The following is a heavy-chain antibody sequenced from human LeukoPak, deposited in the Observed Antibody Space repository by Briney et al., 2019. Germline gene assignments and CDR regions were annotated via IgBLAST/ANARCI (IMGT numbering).Heavy chain of an antibody. CDR2: IYHSGST. CDR1: GGSISSGGYS. J-gene: IGHJ5*02. CDR3: ARRPRRSYYDSSGRNWFDP. V-gene: IGHV4-30-2*01. D-gene: IGHD3-22*01. Sequence: PSETLSLTCAVSGGSISSGGYSWSWIRQPPGKGLEWIGYIYHSGSTYYNPSLKSRVTISVDRSKNQFSLKLSSVTAADTAVYYCARRPRRSYYDSSGRNWFDPWGQGTLVTVSS.